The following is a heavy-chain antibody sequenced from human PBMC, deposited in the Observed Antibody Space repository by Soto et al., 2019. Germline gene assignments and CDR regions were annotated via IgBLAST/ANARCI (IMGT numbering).Heavy chain of an antibody. CDR1: GGSISSSKYY. V-gene: IGHV4-39*01. D-gene: IGHD3-10*01. Sequence: QLQVQESGPGLVKPSETLSLTCTVSGGSISSSKYYWGWIRQPPGKGLEWIGIVYRSGTTYYNPSLKSRFTISVDPSKIQLSLKLSSVTATDTAVYYCARRIYGAGNDWGQGTLVTVSS. CDR2: VYRSGTT. CDR3: ARRIYGAGND. J-gene: IGHJ4*02.